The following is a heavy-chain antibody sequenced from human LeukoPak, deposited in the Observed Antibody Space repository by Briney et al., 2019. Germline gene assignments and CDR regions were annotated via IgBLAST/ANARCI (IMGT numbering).Heavy chain of an antibody. J-gene: IGHJ4*02. Sequence: ASVKVSCKASGYTFTSYDINWVQQATGQGLEWMGWMNPNSGGTNYAQKFQGRVTMTRDTSISTAYMELSRLGSDDTAVYYCARAPLGYCSSTSCSLFDYWGQGTLVTVSS. CDR2: MNPNSGGT. D-gene: IGHD2-2*01. CDR1: GYTFTSYD. V-gene: IGHV1-2*02. CDR3: ARAPLGYCSSTSCSLFDY.